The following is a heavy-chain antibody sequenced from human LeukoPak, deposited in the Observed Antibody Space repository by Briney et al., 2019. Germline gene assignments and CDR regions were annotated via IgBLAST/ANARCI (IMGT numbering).Heavy chain of an antibody. D-gene: IGHD5-18*01. CDR2: IYSGGST. CDR3: ASTLAPGYSYGWESYYHYYGMDV. Sequence: GGSLRLSCAASGFTVSSNYMSWVRQAPGKGLEWVSVIYSGGSTYYADSVKGRFTISRDNSKNTLYLQMNSLRAEDTAVYYCASTLAPGYSYGWESYYHYYGMDVWGQGTTVTVSS. V-gene: IGHV3-66*01. CDR1: GFTVSSNY. J-gene: IGHJ6*02.